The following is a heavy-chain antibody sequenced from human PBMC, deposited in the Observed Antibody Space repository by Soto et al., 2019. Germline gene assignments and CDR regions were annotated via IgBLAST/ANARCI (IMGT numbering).Heavy chain of an antibody. CDR3: APGRAPPV. D-gene: IGHD3-10*01. J-gene: IGHJ4*02. CDR1: GGSISSSEW. CDR2: IYRGGTT. V-gene: IGHV4-4*02. Sequence: QVLLQESGPGLVEPSGTLSLTCAVSGGSISSSEWWTWVRQPPGKGLEWIGEIYRGGTTNYNPSLGRGAPTTIAKPTKSFPRGGGSVTGADTAVYSGAPGRAPPVWGQEPLVTVSS.